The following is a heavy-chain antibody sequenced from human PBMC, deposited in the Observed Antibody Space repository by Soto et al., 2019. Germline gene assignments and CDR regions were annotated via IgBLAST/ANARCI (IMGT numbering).Heavy chain of an antibody. CDR3: ARESLGAKGADH. Sequence: QVPLVQSGAEVKRPGSSVKVSCESSGDTFNSYVISWVRQAPGQGLEWMGGIIPIIGVTHYAQKFQGRVTISGLSSTGTAYMELTNLGFEDTALYYCARESLGAKGADHWGQGTLVTVSS. V-gene: IGHV1-69*17. D-gene: IGHD3-16*01. CDR2: IIPIIGVT. CDR1: GDTFNSYV. J-gene: IGHJ4*02.